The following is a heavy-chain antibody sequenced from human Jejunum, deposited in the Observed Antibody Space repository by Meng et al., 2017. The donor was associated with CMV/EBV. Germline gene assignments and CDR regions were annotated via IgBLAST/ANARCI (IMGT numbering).Heavy chain of an antibody. Sequence: FSHFWMRCVHQTPVRRLVWVSRIYSGGSSSSYATSVKGRFTISGTNAKDTLYLQMYSLRASDTAIYYCAKGGRYCLETNCLNWFDPWGQGTLVTVSS. D-gene: IGHD2-15*01. CDR2: IYSGGSSS. J-gene: IGHJ5*02. V-gene: IGHV3-74*01. CDR1: FSHFW. CDR3: AKGGRYCLETNCLNWFDP.